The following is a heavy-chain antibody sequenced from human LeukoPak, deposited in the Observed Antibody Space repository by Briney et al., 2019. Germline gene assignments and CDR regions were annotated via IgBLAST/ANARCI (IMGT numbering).Heavy chain of an antibody. Sequence: APVKVSCKASGGTFSSYAISWVRQAPGQGLEWMGRIIPIFGTANYAQKFQGRVTITTDESTSTAYMELSSLRSEDTAVYYCAREQGSGWYKQSAIYFDYWGQGTLVTVSS. V-gene: IGHV1-69*05. CDR2: IIPIFGTA. CDR3: AREQGSGWYKQSAIYFDY. D-gene: IGHD6-19*01. J-gene: IGHJ4*02. CDR1: GGTFSSYA.